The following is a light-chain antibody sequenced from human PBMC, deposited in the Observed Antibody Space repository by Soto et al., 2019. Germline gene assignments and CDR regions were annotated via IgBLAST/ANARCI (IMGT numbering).Light chain of an antibody. V-gene: IGKV1-16*01. J-gene: IGKJ1*01. CDR3: QHYNSYSEA. CDR1: QSISNY. Sequence: DVQMTQSPSSLSASVGDRFTITCRSSQSISNYLNWYQQNPGKPPRVLIYGATNVQSGVPSRFSGSGSGTEFTLTISSLQPDDFATYYCQHYNSYSEAFGQGTKVDIK. CDR2: GAT.